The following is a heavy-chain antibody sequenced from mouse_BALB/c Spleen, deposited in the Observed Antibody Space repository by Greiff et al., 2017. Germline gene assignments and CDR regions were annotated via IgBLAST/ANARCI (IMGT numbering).Heavy chain of an antibody. V-gene: IGHV5-12-1*01. CDR2: ISSGGGST. D-gene: IGHD2-2*01. CDR3: ARQEGLRKLDY. J-gene: IGHJ4*01. CDR1: GFAFSSYD. Sequence: EVKLMESGGGLVKPGGSLKLSCAASGFAFSSYDMSWVRQTPEKRLEWVAYISSGGGSTYYPDTVKGRFTISRDNAKNTLYLQMSSLKSEDTAMYYCARQEGLRKLDYWGQGTSVTVSS.